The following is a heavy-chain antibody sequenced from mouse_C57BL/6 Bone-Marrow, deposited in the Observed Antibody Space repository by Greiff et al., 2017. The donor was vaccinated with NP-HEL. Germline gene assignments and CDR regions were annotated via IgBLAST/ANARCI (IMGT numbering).Heavy chain of an antibody. D-gene: IGHD4-1*01. CDR3: ARRLTGTDYYAMDY. V-gene: IGHV5-4*03. CDR1: GFTFSSYA. Sequence: DVMLVESGGGLVKPGGSLKLSCAASGFTFSSYAMSWVRQTPEKRLEWVATISDGGSYTYYPDNVKGRFTISRDNAKNNLYLQMSHLKSEDTAMYYWARRLTGTDYYAMDYWGQGTSVTVSS. CDR2: ISDGGSYT. J-gene: IGHJ4*01.